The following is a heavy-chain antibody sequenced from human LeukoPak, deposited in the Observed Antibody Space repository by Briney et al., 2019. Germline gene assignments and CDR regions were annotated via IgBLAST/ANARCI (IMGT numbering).Heavy chain of an antibody. CDR3: ARTQYWYDSSGYYY. D-gene: IGHD3-22*01. J-gene: IGHJ4*02. CDR2: IKQDGSEK. V-gene: IGHV3-7*04. CDR1: GFTFSSYW. Sequence: GGSLRLSCAASGFTFSSYWMSCVRQAPGKGLEWVANIKQDGSEKYYVDSVKGRFTISRDNAKNSLYLKMNSLRAEDTAVYYCARTQYWYDSSGYYYWGQGTLVTVSS.